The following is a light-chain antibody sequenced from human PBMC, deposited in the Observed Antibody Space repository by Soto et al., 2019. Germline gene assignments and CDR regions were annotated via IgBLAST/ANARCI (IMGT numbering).Light chain of an antibody. Sequence: QSVLTQPASVSGSPGQSITISCTGTSGDIGSYNRVSWYQQHPGKAPKLMIYEVSNRPSGVSNRFSASKSGNTASLTISGLQTEDEADYYCSSYTSTTTLEVFGGGTKLTVL. CDR2: EVS. V-gene: IGLV2-14*01. CDR3: SSYTSTTTLEV. J-gene: IGLJ3*02. CDR1: SGDIGSYNR.